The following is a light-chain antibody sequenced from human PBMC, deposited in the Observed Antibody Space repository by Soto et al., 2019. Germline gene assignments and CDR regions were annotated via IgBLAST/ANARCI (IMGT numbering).Light chain of an antibody. V-gene: IGKV1-5*03. CDR3: QQYSNYLFT. J-gene: IGKJ3*01. CDR2: KAS. CDR1: QSISSW. Sequence: DMQMTQSPSTLSASVGDRVTITCRASQSISSWLAWYQQKPGKAPKVLIYKASSLESGVPSRFSGSGSGTEFTLTISSLQPDDFATYYCQQYSNYLFTFGPGTKVEIK.